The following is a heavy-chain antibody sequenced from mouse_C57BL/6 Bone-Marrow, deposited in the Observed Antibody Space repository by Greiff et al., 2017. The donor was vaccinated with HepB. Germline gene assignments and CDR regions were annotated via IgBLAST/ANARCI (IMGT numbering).Heavy chain of an antibody. Sequence: VQLQQSGAELVMPGASVKLSCKASGYTFTSYWMHWVKQRPGQGLEWIGEIDPSDSYTNYNQKFKGKSTLTVDKSSSTAYMQLSSLTSEDSAVYYCARPNYYGSRYYAMDYWGQGTSVTVSS. CDR3: ARPNYYGSRYYAMDY. V-gene: IGHV1-69*01. D-gene: IGHD1-1*01. J-gene: IGHJ4*01. CDR2: IDPSDSYT. CDR1: GYTFTSYW.